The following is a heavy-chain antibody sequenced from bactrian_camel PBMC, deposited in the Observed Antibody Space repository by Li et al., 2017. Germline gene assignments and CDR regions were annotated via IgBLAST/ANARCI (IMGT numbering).Heavy chain of an antibody. D-gene: IGHD7*01. CDR1: GFSFSSYA. J-gene: IGHJ7*01. Sequence: QLVESGGGLVQPGGSLRLSCAASGFSFSSYAMIWVRQAPGKGLEWVSTINRGGDSAYYADSVKGRFTISRDNAKNTLYLELNSLKTEDTAMYYRANSDWLPMDYWGKGTQVTVS. CDR2: INRGGDSA. V-gene: IGHV3S31*01.